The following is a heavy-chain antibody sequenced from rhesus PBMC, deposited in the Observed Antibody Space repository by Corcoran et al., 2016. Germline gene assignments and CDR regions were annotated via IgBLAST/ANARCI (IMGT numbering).Heavy chain of an antibody. CDR2: ISGRVAST. J-gene: IGHJ6*01. CDR3: AGSYCTGSGCYLLYGLDS. Sequence: QLQLQASGPGLVKPSETLSITCAVSGGSISSNYWRWIRPHPGKGREWVGRISGRVASTDYHPSLKSRVTISTDTSKNQFSLKLSSVTAADTAVYYCAGSYCTGSGCYLLYGLDSWGQGVVVTVSS. V-gene: IGHV4-173*01. D-gene: IGHD2-21*01. CDR1: GGSISSNY.